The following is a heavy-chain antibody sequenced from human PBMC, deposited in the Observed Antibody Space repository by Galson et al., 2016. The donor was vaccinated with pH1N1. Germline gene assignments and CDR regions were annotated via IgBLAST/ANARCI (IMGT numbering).Heavy chain of an antibody. V-gene: IGHV5-51*01. CDR3: AKYYYDSSGSGAIGTFDI. Sequence: QSGAEVKKPGESLKISCKGSGFSFTSYWIGWVRQMPGKGLEWMGVIYPGDSDTRYSPSFQGQVTISADKSISTAYLQWGSLKASDTAMYYCAKYYYDSSGSGAIGTFDIWGQGTMVTVSS. CDR1: GFSFTSYW. J-gene: IGHJ3*02. CDR2: IYPGDSDT. D-gene: IGHD3-22*01.